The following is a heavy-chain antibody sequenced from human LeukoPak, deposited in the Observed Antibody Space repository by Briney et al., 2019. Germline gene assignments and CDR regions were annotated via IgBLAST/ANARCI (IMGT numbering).Heavy chain of an antibody. V-gene: IGHV1-18*01. CDR2: ISAYNGNT. Sequence: VASVKVSCKASGYTFTSYGISWVRQAPGQGLEWMGWISAYNGNTNYAQKLQGRVTMTTDTSTSTAYMELRSLRSDDTAVYYCARGKVVHAPSASGVDYWGQGTLVTVSS. J-gene: IGHJ4*02. CDR3: ARGKVVHAPSASGVDY. CDR1: GYTFTSYG. D-gene: IGHD2-8*02.